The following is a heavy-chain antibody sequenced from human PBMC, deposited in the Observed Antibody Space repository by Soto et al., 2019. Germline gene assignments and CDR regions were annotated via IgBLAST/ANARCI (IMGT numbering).Heavy chain of an antibody. CDR2: IYYSGST. CDR3: ARGVRYYDILTGYLSGWFDP. Sequence: QVQLQESGPGLVKPSQTLSLTCTVSGGSISSGGYYWSWIRQHPGKGLEWIGYIYYSGSTYYNPSLKSRVTISVDTSKNQFSLKLSSVTAADTAVYYCARGVRYYDILTGYLSGWFDPWGQGTLVTVSS. CDR1: GGSISSGGYY. J-gene: IGHJ5*02. V-gene: IGHV4-31*03. D-gene: IGHD3-9*01.